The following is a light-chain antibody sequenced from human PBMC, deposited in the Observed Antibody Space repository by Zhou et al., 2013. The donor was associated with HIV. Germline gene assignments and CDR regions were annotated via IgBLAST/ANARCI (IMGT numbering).Light chain of an antibody. J-gene: IGKJ2*01. CDR1: QGISSY. V-gene: IGKV1-8*01. CDR3: QQYDSYSSNT. CDR2: AAS. Sequence: AIRMTQSPSSFSASTGDRVTITCRASQGISSYLAWYQQKPGKAPKLLIYAASTLQSGVQSRFSGSGSGTEFTLTISSLQPDDVATYYCQQYDSYSSNTFGQGTKLEIK.